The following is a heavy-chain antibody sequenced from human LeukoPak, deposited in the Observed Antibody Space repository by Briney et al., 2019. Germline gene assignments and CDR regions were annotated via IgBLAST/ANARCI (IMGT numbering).Heavy chain of an antibody. Sequence: ASVEVSCKASGYTFTGYGISWVRQVPGQGLEWMGWINAYNGNTNYAQIFQGRVTMTTDTSTNTTYMEVRSLRSDDTAVYYCARVGGSRYPLGYWGQGTLVTVSS. CDR3: ARVGGSRYPLGY. J-gene: IGHJ1*01. D-gene: IGHD1-26*01. CDR2: INAYNGNT. V-gene: IGHV1-18*01. CDR1: GYTFTGYG.